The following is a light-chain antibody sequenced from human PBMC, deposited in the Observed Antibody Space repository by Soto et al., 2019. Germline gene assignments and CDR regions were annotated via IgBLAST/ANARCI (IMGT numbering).Light chain of an antibody. J-gene: IGKJ1*01. V-gene: IGKV3-20*01. CDR1: QSISSGY. Sequence: EVVLTQSPGTLSLSPGERATLSCRASQSISSGYLAWYQQKPGQAPRLLIYGASSRATGIPDRFSGSGSGTDFTLTISRLEPEDFAVYYCQQYINWPQTFGQGTKVDIK. CDR3: QQYINWPQT. CDR2: GAS.